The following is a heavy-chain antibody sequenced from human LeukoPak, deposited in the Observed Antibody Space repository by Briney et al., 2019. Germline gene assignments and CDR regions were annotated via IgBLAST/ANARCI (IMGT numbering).Heavy chain of an antibody. D-gene: IGHD6-13*01. Sequence: GGSLRLSCAASGFTFSSYSMNWVRQAPGKGLEWVTSISSSSSYIYYADSVKGRFTISRDNAKNSLYLQMNSLRAEDTAVYYCAREMAAAGTYWGQGTLVTVSS. CDR3: AREMAAAGTY. J-gene: IGHJ4*02. CDR2: ISSSSSYI. CDR1: GFTFSSYS. V-gene: IGHV3-21*01.